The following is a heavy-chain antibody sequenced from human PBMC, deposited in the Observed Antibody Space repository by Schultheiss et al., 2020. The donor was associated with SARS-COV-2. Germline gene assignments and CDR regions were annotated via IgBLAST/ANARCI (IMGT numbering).Heavy chain of an antibody. V-gene: IGHV4-38-2*01. CDR2: IYYSGST. J-gene: IGHJ4*02. D-gene: IGHD2-15*01. CDR1: GYSISSGYY. Sequence: SETLSLTCAVSGYSISSGYYWGWIRQPPGKGLEWIGYIYYSGSTNYNPSLKSRVTISVDTSKNQFSLKLSSVTAADTAVYYCARHGSGTSFYYWGQGTLVTVSS. CDR3: ARHGSGTSFYY.